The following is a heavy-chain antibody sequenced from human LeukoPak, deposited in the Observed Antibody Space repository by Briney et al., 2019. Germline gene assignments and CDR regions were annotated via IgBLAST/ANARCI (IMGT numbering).Heavy chain of an antibody. CDR2: ISWNSGSI. V-gene: IGHV3-9*01. J-gene: IGHJ2*01. CDR1: GFTFDDYV. D-gene: IGHD3-10*01. CDR3: AKDRGDGSGSYTYWYFDL. Sequence: PGRSLRLSCAASGFTFDDYVMHWVRQAPGKGLEWVSGISWNSGSIGYADSVKGRFTISRDNAKNSLYLQMNSLRAEDTAVYYCAKDRGDGSGSYTYWYFDLWGRGTLVTVSS.